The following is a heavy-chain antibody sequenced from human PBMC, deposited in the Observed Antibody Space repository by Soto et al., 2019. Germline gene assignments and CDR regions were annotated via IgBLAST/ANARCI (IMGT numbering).Heavy chain of an antibody. V-gene: IGHV4-59*01. CDR2: TSYTGNT. D-gene: IGHD5-12*01. CDR1: GGSITSYD. J-gene: IGHJ4*02. CDR3: ARDMHPGFTHYFDP. Sequence: PSETLSLTCIVSGGSITSYDRGWILQFPGKALEWIAYTSYTGNTKSNPSLKSRVTISMYTSKTQLSLKCTSMTAADTAVYYCARDMHPGFTHYFDPWGQGTLVTVAS.